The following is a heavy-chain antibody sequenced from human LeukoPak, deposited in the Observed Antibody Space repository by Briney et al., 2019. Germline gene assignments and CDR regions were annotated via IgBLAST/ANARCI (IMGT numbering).Heavy chain of an antibody. D-gene: IGHD1-1*01. CDR1: GGSISSSY. J-gene: IGHJ4*02. Sequence: SETLSLTCTVSGGSISSSYWGWIRQPPGKGLEWIGYISYSGSTNYIPSLKSRVTIPVDTSKNQFFLQLSSVTAADTAVYYCARVTTGTVDYWGQGTLVTVSS. CDR2: ISYSGST. CDR3: ARVTTGTVDY. V-gene: IGHV4-59*01.